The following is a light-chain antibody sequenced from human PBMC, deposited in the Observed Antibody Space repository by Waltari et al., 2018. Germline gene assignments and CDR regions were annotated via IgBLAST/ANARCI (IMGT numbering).Light chain of an antibody. Sequence: DIQMTQSPSSLSASVGDRVTITCRASQGISSCLAWYQQKPGKAPELLIYAASSFQSGVPSRFSGSGSGTDFTLTISSLQPEDFATYYCHQYNDGPPFNFGQGTKLEIK. CDR1: QGISSC. J-gene: IGKJ2*01. CDR3: HQYNDGPPFN. CDR2: AAS. V-gene: IGKV1-12*01.